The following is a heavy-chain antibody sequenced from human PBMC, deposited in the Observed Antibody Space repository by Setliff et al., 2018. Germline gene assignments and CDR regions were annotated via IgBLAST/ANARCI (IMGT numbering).Heavy chain of an antibody. V-gene: IGHV4-34*01. J-gene: IGHJ4*02. CDR1: GGSFSGYY. CDR2: INHGGST. Sequence: KPSETLSLTCAVYGGSFSGYYWSWIRQPPGKGLEWIGEINHGGSTNYNPSLKSRVTISVDTSKNQFSLKLSSVTAADTAVYYCARVPNFWSGYLDYWGQGTLVTVSS. CDR3: ARVPNFWSGYLDY. D-gene: IGHD3-3*01.